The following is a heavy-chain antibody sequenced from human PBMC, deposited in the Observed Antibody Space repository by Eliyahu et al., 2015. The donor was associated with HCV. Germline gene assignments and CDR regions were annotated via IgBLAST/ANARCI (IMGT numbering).Heavy chain of an antibody. J-gene: IGHJ4*02. V-gene: IGHV4-39*07. Sequence: QLQLQESGPGLVKPSETLSLTCTVSGGSIXSSSYYWGWIRQPPGKGLEWXGSIYYSGSTYYNPSLKSRVTISVXTSKNQFSLKLSSVTAADTAVYYCARGSIQLWGAYYFDYWGQGTLVTVSS. CDR1: GGSIXSSSYY. D-gene: IGHD5-18*01. CDR3: ARGSIQLWGAYYFDY. CDR2: IYYSGST.